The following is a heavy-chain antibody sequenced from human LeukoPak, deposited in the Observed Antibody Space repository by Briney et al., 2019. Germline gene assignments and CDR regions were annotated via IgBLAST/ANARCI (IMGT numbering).Heavy chain of an antibody. D-gene: IGHD2-2*01. CDR3: AKDRSTSCPLNY. J-gene: IGHJ4*02. Sequence: PGGSLRLSCAASGFIFSIYGMHWVRPAPGKGLERVAFIRYDGSNKYYAHSVKGRFTISRDNSKNTLYLQMNSLRAEDTAVYYCAKDRSTSCPLNYWGQGTLVTVSS. V-gene: IGHV3-30*02. CDR2: IRYDGSNK. CDR1: GFIFSIYG.